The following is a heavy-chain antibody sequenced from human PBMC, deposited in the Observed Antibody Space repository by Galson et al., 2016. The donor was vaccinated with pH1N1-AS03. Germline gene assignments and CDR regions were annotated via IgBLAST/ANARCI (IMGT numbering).Heavy chain of an antibody. CDR1: GIPFSIHW. V-gene: IGHV3-74*01. J-gene: IGHJ4*02. D-gene: IGHD1-26*01. CDR3: TNSLVY. CDR2: INTDGTET. Sequence: SLRLSCAASGIPFSIHWMHWIRQVPGKGLVWVSQINTDGTETIYADSVKGRFTISRDNAKNTLYLQMDSLRAEDTAMYYCTNSLVYWGQGTLVTVSS.